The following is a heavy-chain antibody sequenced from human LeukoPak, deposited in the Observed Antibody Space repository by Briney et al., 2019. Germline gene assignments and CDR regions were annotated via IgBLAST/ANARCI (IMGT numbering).Heavy chain of an antibody. Sequence: SQSLSLTCTVSGGSISSGDYYWSWIRQPPGKGLEWIGYIYYSGSTYYNPSLKSRVTISVDTSKNQFSLKLSSVTAADTAVYYCARAEKIWFGELLVYFDYWGQGTLVTVSS. J-gene: IGHJ4*02. CDR3: ARAEKIWFGELLVYFDY. V-gene: IGHV4-30-4*01. CDR2: IYYSGST. D-gene: IGHD3-10*01. CDR1: GGSISSGDYY.